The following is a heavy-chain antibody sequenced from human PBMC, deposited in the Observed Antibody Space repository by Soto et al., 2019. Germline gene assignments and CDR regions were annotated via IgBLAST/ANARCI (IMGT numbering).Heavy chain of an antibody. CDR2: INPSGGST. CDR3: ARGDYDVLTGHYPLDY. D-gene: IGHD3-9*01. Sequence: QVQLVQSGAEVKKPGASVKVSCKASGYTLTSYYMHWVRQAPGQGLAWMGIINPSGGSTSYAQNYQERITMSRDRSTTTVYMELSSLRSEDTAVYFCARGDYDVLTGHYPLDYWGQGTLVTVSS. J-gene: IGHJ4*02. CDR1: GYTLTSYY. V-gene: IGHV1-46*01.